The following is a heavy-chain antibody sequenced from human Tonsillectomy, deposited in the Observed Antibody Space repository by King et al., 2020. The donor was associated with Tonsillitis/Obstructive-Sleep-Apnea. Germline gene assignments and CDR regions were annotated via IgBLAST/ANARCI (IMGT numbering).Heavy chain of an antibody. CDR2: ISWNSGSI. CDR1: GFTFDDYA. Sequence: VQLVESGRGLVQPGRSLRLSCAASGFTFDDYAMHWVRQAPGKGLEWVSGISWNSGSIGYADSVKGRFTISRDNAKNSLYLQMNSLRAEDTALYYCAKDGVGYYYYYMDVWGKGTTVTVSS. CDR3: AKDGVGYYYYYMDV. V-gene: IGHV3-9*01. J-gene: IGHJ6*03. D-gene: IGHD1-26*01.